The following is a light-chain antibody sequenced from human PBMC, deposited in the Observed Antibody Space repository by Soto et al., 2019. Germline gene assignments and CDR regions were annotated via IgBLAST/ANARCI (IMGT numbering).Light chain of an antibody. J-gene: IGLJ2*01. CDR3: CSYTNLDSVL. CDR1: SSDVGKYDA. CDR2: EVT. V-gene: IGLV2-23*02. Sequence: QSALAQPASVSGSPGQSITISCSGTSSDVGKYDAVSWYQQHPGKAPKFIIYEVTKRPSGISDRFSGSKSGNTASLTISGLQAEDEAHYYCCSYTNLDSVLFSGGTKLTVL.